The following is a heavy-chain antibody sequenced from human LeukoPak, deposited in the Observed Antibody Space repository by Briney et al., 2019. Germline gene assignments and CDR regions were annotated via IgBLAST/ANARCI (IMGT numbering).Heavy chain of an antibody. V-gene: IGHV1-2*06. CDR2: ISPNSGDT. D-gene: IGHD5-24*01. J-gene: IGHJ4*02. CDR3: TRRENDY. CDR1: GYTFTGYY. Sequence: ASVKVSCKASGYTFTGYYIHWVRQAPGQGLEWMGRISPNSGDTNYAQKFQDRVTMTRDTSISTAYMELSSLRSDDTAVYYCTRRENDYWGQGTLVTVSS.